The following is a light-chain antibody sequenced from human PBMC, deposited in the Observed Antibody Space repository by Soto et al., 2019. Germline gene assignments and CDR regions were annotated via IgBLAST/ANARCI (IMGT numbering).Light chain of an antibody. J-gene: IGKJ2*01. V-gene: IGKV3-11*01. CDR2: DAS. CDR3: QHRRHSFYT. CDR1: QDLAMF. Sequence: EIVLIQSPATLSLSPGDRATLSCRASQDLAMFLAWYQQKPGQPPRLLIHDASNRAAGIPARFSGSGSGTDFTLTVSALEPEDFAIYYCQHRRHSFYTFGQGTRLEI.